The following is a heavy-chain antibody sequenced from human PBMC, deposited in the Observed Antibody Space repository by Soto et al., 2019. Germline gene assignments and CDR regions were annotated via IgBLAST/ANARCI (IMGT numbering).Heavy chain of an antibody. D-gene: IGHD3-16*02. CDR1: GYTLTELS. CDR2: FDPEDGET. V-gene: IGHV1-24*01. CDR3: ARGTRVVSL. Sequence: GASVKVSCTVSGYTLTELSMHWVRQAPGKGLEWMGGFDPEDGETSYAQKFQGRVTMTENTAISTAYMELSSLRSEDTAVYFCARGTRVVSLWGQGTMVTVSS. J-gene: IGHJ3*01.